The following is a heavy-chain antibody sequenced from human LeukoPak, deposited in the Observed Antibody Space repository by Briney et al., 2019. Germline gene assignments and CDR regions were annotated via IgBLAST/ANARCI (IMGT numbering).Heavy chain of an antibody. CDR3: ARVIAVAGGDY. D-gene: IGHD6-19*01. V-gene: IGHV3-48*03. J-gene: IGHJ4*02. Sequence: GGSLRLSCAASGFTFSSYEMNWVRQAPGKGLEWVSYISSSGSTIYYADSVKGRFTISRDNAKNSLYLQMNSLRAEGTAVYYCARVIAVAGGDYWGQGTLVTVSS. CDR1: GFTFSSYE. CDR2: ISSSGSTI.